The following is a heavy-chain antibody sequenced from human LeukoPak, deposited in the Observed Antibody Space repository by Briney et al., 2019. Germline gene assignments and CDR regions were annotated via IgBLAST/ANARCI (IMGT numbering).Heavy chain of an antibody. CDR1: GFTFSSSA. CDR3: ARDATTVRAFDI. CDR2: ISNNGGYT. D-gene: IGHD4-17*01. V-gene: IGHV3-23*01. Sequence: GGSLRLSCAASGFTFSSSAMSWVRQAPGKGLEWVSAISNNGGYTYYADSVQGRFTISRDNSKSTLCLQMNSLRAEDTAVYYCARDATTVRAFDIWGQGTMVTVSS. J-gene: IGHJ3*02.